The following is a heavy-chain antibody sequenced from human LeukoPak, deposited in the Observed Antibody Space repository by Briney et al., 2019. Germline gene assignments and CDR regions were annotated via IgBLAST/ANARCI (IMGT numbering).Heavy chain of an antibody. Sequence: PGGSLRLSCAASGFTFSSYGMHWVRQAPGKGLEWVAFIRYDGSNKYYADSVKGRFTISRDNSKNTLYLQVNSLRAEDTAVYYCAKKRVAVTGTHYFDNWGQGTLVTVSS. CDR2: IRYDGSNK. CDR1: GFTFSSYG. D-gene: IGHD6-19*01. V-gene: IGHV3-30*02. CDR3: AKKRVAVTGTHYFDN. J-gene: IGHJ4*02.